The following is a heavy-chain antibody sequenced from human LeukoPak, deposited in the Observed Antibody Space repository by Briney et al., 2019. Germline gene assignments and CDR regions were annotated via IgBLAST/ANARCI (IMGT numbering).Heavy chain of an antibody. CDR2: ISSSGSTI. CDR1: GFTFSDYY. J-gene: IGHJ3*02. V-gene: IGHV3-11*04. CDR3: ARDNGGGYSGYDPTGAFDI. D-gene: IGHD5-12*01. Sequence: PGGSLRLSCAASGFTFSDYYMSWIRQAPGKGLEWVSYISSSGSTIYYADSVKGRFTISRDNAKNSLYLQMNSLRAEDTAVYYCARDNGGGYSGYDPTGAFDIWGQGTMVTVSS.